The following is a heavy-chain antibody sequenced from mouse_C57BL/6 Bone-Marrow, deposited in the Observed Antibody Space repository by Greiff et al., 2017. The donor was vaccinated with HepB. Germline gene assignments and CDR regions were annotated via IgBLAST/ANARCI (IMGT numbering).Heavy chain of an antibody. CDR2: ISYDGSN. CDR1: GYSITSGYY. Sequence: EVKLVESGPGLVKPSQSLSLTCSVTGYSITSGYYWNWIRQFPGNKLEWMGYISYDGSNNYNPSLKNRISITRDTSKNQFFLKLNSVTTEDTATYYCARDSSGYRWFAYWGQGTLVTVSA. V-gene: IGHV3-6*01. CDR3: ARDSSGYRWFAY. D-gene: IGHD3-2*02. J-gene: IGHJ3*01.